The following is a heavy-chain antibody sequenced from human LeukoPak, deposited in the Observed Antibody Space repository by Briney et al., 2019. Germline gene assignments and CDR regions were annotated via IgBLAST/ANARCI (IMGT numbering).Heavy chain of an antibody. J-gene: IGHJ4*02. D-gene: IGHD6-13*01. CDR1: GGSFSGYY. CDR3: ARSGSWPSD. Sequence: PSETLSLTCAVYGGSFSGYYWSWIRQPPGKGLEWIGEINHSGSTNYNPSLKSRVTISVDTSKNQFSLKLSSVTAADTAVYYCARSGSWPSDWGQGTLVTVSS. CDR2: INHSGST. V-gene: IGHV4-34*01.